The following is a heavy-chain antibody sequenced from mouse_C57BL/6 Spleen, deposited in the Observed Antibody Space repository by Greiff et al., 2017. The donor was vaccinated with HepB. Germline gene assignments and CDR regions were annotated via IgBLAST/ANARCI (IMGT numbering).Heavy chain of an antibody. CDR1: GYTFTSYW. Sequence: QVQLQQPGAELVMPGASVKLSCKASGYTFTSYWMHWVKQRPGQGLEWIGEIDPSDSYTNYNQKFKGKSTLTVDKSSSPAYMQLSSLTSEDSAVYYCARSPRRMAFHYAMDYWGQGTSVTVSS. V-gene: IGHV1-69*01. CDR3: ARSPRRMAFHYAMDY. CDR2: IDPSDSYT. J-gene: IGHJ4*01.